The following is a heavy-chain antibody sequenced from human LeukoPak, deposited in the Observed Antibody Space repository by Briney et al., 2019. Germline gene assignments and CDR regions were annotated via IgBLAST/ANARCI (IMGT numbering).Heavy chain of an antibody. CDR2: INPNSGGT. J-gene: IGHJ4*02. Sequence: GASVKVSCKASGYTFTGYYMHWVRQAPGQGLEWMGWINPNSGGTNYAQKFQGRVTMTRDTSISTAYMELSRLRSDDTAVYYCAKAPMATTASPLFDYWGQGTLVTVSS. CDR3: AKAPMATTASPLFDY. CDR1: GYTFTGYY. D-gene: IGHD5-24*01. V-gene: IGHV1-2*02.